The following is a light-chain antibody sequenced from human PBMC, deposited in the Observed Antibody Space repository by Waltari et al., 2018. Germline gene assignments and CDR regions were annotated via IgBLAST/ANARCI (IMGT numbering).Light chain of an antibody. Sequence: SYALTQPASLSVSPGQTASITCSGNKLGSAYVCWYQQKPGQSPGLVIYQDSKRPSGIPERFSGSTSGNTATLTIRGTQAMDEAVYYCQAWDITTVVFGGGTKLTVL. CDR2: QDS. CDR1: KLGSAY. CDR3: QAWDITTVV. J-gene: IGLJ2*01. V-gene: IGLV3-1*01.